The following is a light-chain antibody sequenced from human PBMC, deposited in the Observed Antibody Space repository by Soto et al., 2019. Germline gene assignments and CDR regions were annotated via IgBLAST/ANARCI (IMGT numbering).Light chain of an antibody. CDR2: KVS. Sequence: DVEMTQSPLSLPVTLGQPASISCRSSHSLLYGDGNTYLNWFQQRAGQSPRRLIYKVSNRDSGVPDRFSGSGSDTDFTLKISRVEAEDVGVYYCMQGTHWPPTFGQGTKVEIK. CDR1: HSLLYGDGNTY. V-gene: IGKV2-30*01. J-gene: IGKJ1*01. CDR3: MQGTHWPPT.